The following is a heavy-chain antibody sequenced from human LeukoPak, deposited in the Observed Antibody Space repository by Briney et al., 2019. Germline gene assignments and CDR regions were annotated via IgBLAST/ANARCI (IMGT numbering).Heavy chain of an antibody. Sequence: PSETLSLTCTVSGYSISSGYYWGWIRQPPRKGLEWIGIIYHSGSTYYNPSLKSRVTISVDTSKNQFSLKLSSVTAADTAVYYCARDPPSITYYYDSSGSGYWGQGTLVTVSS. CDR3: ARDPPSITYYYDSSGSGY. CDR2: IYHSGST. J-gene: IGHJ4*02. V-gene: IGHV4-38-2*02. D-gene: IGHD3-22*01. CDR1: GYSISSGYY.